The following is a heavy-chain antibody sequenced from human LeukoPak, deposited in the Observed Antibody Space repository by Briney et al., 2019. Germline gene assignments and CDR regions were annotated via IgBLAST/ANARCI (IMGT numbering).Heavy chain of an antibody. V-gene: IGHV3-30*03. D-gene: IGHD2-15*01. J-gene: IGHJ4*02. CDR1: GFTFSSYG. CDR3: AADHSSGVSGYSVL. Sequence: GGSLRLSCAASGFTFSSYGMHWVRQAPGKGLEWVAVISHDGSNSHYADSVKGRFTISRDNSKNTVYLQMNRLRPEDTAVYYCAADHSSGVSGYSVLGGQGTRTTVT. CDR2: ISHDGSNS.